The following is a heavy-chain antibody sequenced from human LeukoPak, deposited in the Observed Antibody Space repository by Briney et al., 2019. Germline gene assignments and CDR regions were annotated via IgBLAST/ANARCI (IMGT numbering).Heavy chain of an antibody. Sequence: ASVKVSCKASGYTFTSYGISWVRQAPGQGLEWMGWISAYNGNTNYAQKLQGRVTMTTDTSTSTAYMELRSLRSDDTAVYYCATASYCSGGSCYSGFDYSGQGTLVTVSS. CDR2: ISAYNGNT. J-gene: IGHJ4*02. CDR1: GYTFTSYG. D-gene: IGHD2-15*01. V-gene: IGHV1-18*01. CDR3: ATASYCSGGSCYSGFDY.